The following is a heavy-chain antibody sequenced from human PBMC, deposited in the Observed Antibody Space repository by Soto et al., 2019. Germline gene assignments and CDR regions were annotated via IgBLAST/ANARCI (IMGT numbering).Heavy chain of an antibody. CDR1: GGSLSSYY. Sequence: PSETLSLTCTVSGGSLSSYYWSWIRQPPGKGLEWIGSAFYNGRTNYNPSLKSRVTISVDTSKNQFSLKLSSVTAADTAVYYCARDRRDDSGSYYWFDPWGQGTLVPVSS. V-gene: IGHV4-59*01. J-gene: IGHJ5*02. CDR2: AFYNGRT. CDR3: ARDRRDDSGSYYWFDP. D-gene: IGHD3-10*01.